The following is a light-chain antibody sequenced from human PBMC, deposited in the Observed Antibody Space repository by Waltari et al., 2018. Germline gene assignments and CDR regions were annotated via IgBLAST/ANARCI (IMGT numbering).Light chain of an antibody. J-gene: IGKJ4*01. CDR2: DAS. CDR1: HSVNWY. Sequence: EIVLTQSPATLSLSPGERDTLSCRASHSVNWYLAWYQQRPGQAPRLLIYDASNRATGIPARFSGSGSETDFTLTISSLEPEDSAVYYCQQRRNWPLTFGGGTKVEIK. CDR3: QQRRNWPLT. V-gene: IGKV3-11*01.